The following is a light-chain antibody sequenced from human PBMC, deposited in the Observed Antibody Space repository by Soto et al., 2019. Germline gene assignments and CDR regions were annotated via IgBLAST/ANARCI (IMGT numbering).Light chain of an antibody. Sequence: DIVMTQSPDSLAVSLGERATINCKSSQSVLYSSNNNNYLAWYQQKPGQPPKLLIYWASTRDSGVPDRFSGSGSGTDFTLTISSLQADDVAVYYCQQYYSTPWTFGPGNKVEIK. V-gene: IGKV4-1*01. CDR1: QSVLYSSNNNNY. CDR2: WAS. J-gene: IGKJ1*01. CDR3: QQYYSTPWT.